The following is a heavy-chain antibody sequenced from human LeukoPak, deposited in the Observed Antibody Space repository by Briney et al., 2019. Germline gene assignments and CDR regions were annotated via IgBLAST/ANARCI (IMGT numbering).Heavy chain of an antibody. Sequence: ASVKVSCKASGYTFTGYYMHWVRQAPGQGLEWMGWINPNSGGTNYAQKFQGRVTMTRDTSISTAYMELSRLRSDDTAVYYCARVRDGYNYYSDYWGQGTLVTVSS. CDR2: INPNSGGT. CDR3: ARVRDGYNYYSDY. D-gene: IGHD5-24*01. CDR1: GYTFTGYY. V-gene: IGHV1-2*02. J-gene: IGHJ4*02.